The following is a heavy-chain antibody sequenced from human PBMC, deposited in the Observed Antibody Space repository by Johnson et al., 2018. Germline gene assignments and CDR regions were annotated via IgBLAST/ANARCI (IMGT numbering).Heavy chain of an antibody. CDR1: GFTFDDYA. J-gene: IGHJ3*02. V-gene: IGHV3-9*01. CDR2: ISWNSGSI. Sequence: VQLVQSGGGLVQPGRSLRLSCAASGFTFDDYAMHWVRQAPGKGLEWVSGISWNSGSIGYADSGKGRFTISRDNAKNSLYLQMNSLRAEDTALYYCAKGALFVAGANHDAFDIWGQGTMVTVSS. CDR3: AKGALFVAGANHDAFDI. D-gene: IGHD6-19*01.